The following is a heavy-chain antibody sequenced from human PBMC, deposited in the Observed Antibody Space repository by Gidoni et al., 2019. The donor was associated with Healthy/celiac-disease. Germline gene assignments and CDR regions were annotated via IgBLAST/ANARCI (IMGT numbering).Heavy chain of an antibody. Sequence: QVQLQESGPGLVKPSETLSLTCPVCGGSVRSGSYYWSWIRQPPGKGLEWIGYIYYSGSTNYNPSLKSRVTISVDTSKNQFSLKLSSVTAADTAVYYCARGRPADYWGQGTLVTVSS. CDR3: ARGRPADY. V-gene: IGHV4-61*01. J-gene: IGHJ4*02. D-gene: IGHD2-2*01. CDR2: IYYSGST. CDR1: GGSVRSGSYY.